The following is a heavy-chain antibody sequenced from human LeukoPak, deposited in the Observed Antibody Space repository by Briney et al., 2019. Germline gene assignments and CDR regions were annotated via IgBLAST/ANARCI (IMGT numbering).Heavy chain of an antibody. J-gene: IGHJ4*02. D-gene: IGHD3-22*01. Sequence: SETLSLTCTVSGDSISNSRYSWGWIRQPPGKGLEWIGTTSYSGSAYYNPSLKSRVTISVDTSKNQFSLKLSSVTAADTAVFYCARDSNYYDSSGFDYWGQGTLVTVSS. CDR2: TSYSGSA. CDR3: ARDSNYYDSSGFDY. V-gene: IGHV4-39*02. CDR1: GDSISNSRYS.